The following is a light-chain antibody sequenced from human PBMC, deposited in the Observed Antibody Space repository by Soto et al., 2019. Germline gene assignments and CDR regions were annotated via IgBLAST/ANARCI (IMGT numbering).Light chain of an antibody. V-gene: IGLV2-8*01. CDR3: SSYAGSNNVV. J-gene: IGLJ2*01. Sequence: QSALTQPPSASGSPGQSVTISCTGTSSDVGGYKYVSWYQQHPGKAPKLMIYEVSKRPSGVPDRFSGSKSGNTASLTVSGLQADDEADYYCSSYAGSNNVVFGGGTKLPVL. CDR1: SSDVGGYKY. CDR2: EVS.